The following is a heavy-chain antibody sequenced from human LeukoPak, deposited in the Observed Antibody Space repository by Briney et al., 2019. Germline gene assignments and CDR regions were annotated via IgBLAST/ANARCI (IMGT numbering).Heavy chain of an antibody. CDR3: ARRSPVGATGY. J-gene: IGHJ4*02. D-gene: IGHD1-26*01. CDR2: IIPIFGTA. V-gene: IGHV1-69*06. CDR1: GGTFSSYA. Sequence: SVKVSCKASGGTFSSYAISWGRQAPGQGLEWMGGIIPIFGTANYAQKFQGRVTITADKSTSTAYMELSGLRSDDTAVYYCARRSPVGATGYWGQGTLVTVSS.